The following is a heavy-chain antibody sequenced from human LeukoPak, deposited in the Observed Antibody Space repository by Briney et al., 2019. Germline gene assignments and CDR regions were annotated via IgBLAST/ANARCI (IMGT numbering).Heavy chain of an antibody. Sequence: PGGSLRLSCTASGFTFTSYAMSWVRQAPGKGLEWVSSIDGSGGNTYYADSVKGRFTVSRDNSKDTVFLQMNSLGADDTAVYYCAKAQSGYYVSSGYPFDYWGQGTLVTVSS. D-gene: IGHD3-22*01. CDR1: GFTFTSYA. J-gene: IGHJ4*02. CDR2: IDGSGGNT. CDR3: AKAQSGYYVSSGYPFDY. V-gene: IGHV3-23*01.